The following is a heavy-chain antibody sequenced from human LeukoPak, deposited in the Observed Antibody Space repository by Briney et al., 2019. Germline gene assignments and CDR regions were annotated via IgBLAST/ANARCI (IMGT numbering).Heavy chain of an antibody. CDR3: ARHRVVATIDNFDY. D-gene: IGHD5-12*01. J-gene: IGHJ4*02. Sequence: SETLSLTCTVSGGSISSKSYYWGWIRQPPGKGLEWIVSIYYSGSTYHNPSLKSRVTISVDTSKNQFSLKLSYVTAADTAVYYCARHRVVATIDNFDYWGQGTLVTVSS. V-gene: IGHV4-39*01. CDR2: IYYSGST. CDR1: GGSISSKSYY.